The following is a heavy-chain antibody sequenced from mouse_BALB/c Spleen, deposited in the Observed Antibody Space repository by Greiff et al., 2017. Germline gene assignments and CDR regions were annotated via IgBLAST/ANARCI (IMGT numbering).Heavy chain of an antibody. CDR3: ARALLRYFDV. D-gene: IGHD1-2*01. Sequence: EVMLVESGGGLVKPGGSLKLSCAASGFTFSSYAMSWVRQTPEKRLEWVASISSGGSTYYPDSVKGRFTISRDNARNILYLQMSSLRSEDTAMYYCARALLRYFDVWGAGTTVTVSS. J-gene: IGHJ1*01. CDR1: GFTFSSYA. V-gene: IGHV5-6-5*01. CDR2: ISSGGST.